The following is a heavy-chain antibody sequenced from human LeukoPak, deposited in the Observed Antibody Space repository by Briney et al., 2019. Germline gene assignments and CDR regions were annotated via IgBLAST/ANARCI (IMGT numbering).Heavy chain of an antibody. V-gene: IGHV3-23*01. CDR1: GFAFSNYA. D-gene: IGHD6-13*01. Sequence: PGGSLRLSCEASGFAFSNYAMSWVRQAPGTRLERVSRITSSGGTTYDVDSAKGRFTVSRDNSRNTLYLQMNGLRAEDTAVYYCVRGGTSWSRFDYWGQGTVVTVSS. CDR3: VRGGTSWSRFDY. J-gene: IGHJ4*02. CDR2: ITSSGGTT.